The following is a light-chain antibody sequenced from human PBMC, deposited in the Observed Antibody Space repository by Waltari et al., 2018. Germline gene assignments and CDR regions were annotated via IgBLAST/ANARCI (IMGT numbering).Light chain of an antibody. Sequence: QSPLTQPASVSGSPGQSITISCTGTSSDIGFYKLVSWYQQYPGKAPKVMFYEVTKRPSGVSNRFSGSKSGNTASLTISGLQAEDEADYYCFSYAGTSSGVFGTGTKVTVL. V-gene: IGLV2-23*02. CDR1: SSDIGFYKL. J-gene: IGLJ1*01. CDR3: FSYAGTSSGV. CDR2: EVT.